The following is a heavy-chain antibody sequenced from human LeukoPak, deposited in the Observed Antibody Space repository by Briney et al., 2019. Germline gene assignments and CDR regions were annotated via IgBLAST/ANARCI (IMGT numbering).Heavy chain of an antibody. CDR2: INDNGGIT. CDR1: GFTFSRHA. D-gene: IGHD6-13*01. V-gene: IGHV3-64D*08. Sequence: GGSLRLSCSGSGFTFSRHAMHWVRQAPGKGLEYVSTINDNGGITYYADSVKGRFTISRDNSKNTLYLQMNNVRPEDTAVYHCLKGGWAAIGPLKIWGQGTLVTVSS. CDR3: LKGGWAAIGPLKI. J-gene: IGHJ4*01.